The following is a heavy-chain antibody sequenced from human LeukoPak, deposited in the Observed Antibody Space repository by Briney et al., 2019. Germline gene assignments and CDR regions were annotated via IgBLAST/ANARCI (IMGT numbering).Heavy chain of an antibody. D-gene: IGHD6-13*01. CDR2: IYPGDSDT. CDR1: GYSFTSYW. V-gene: IGHV5-51*01. Sequence: PGESLKISCKGSGYSFTSYWIGWVRQMPGKGLEWMGIIYPGDSDTRYSPSFQGQVTISADKSISTAYLQWSSLKASDTAMYYCARADKYSSSWYVPTFYYYYMDVWGKGTTVTVSS. J-gene: IGHJ6*03. CDR3: ARADKYSSSWYVPTFYYYYMDV.